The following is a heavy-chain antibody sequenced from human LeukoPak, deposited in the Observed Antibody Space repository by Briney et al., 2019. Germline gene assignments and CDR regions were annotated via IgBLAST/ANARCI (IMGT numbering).Heavy chain of an antibody. CDR1: GLTFSNAC. J-gene: IGHJ4*02. D-gene: IGHD6-19*01. V-gene: IGHV3-15*01. Sequence: GGSLRLSCAASGLTFSNACMSWVRQAPGKGLEWVGRIKSRTEGETTDYATPVKGRFTISRDDSKDTLYLQMDSLKTEDTAVYYCTTYSSGPWHWGQGTLVTVSS. CDR3: TTYSSGPWH. CDR2: IKSRTEGETT.